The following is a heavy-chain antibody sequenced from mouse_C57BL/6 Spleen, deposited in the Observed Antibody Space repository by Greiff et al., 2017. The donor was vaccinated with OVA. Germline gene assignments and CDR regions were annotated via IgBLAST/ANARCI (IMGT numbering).Heavy chain of an antibody. CDR2: IDPSDSYT. J-gene: IGHJ3*01. CDR3: ASNYDSFAY. Sequence: QVQLQQSGAELVKPGASVKLSCKASGYTFTSYWMQWVKQRPGQGLEWIGEIDPSDSYTNYNQKFKGKATLTVDTSSSTAYMQLSSLTSEDSAVYYCASNYDSFAYWGQGTLVTVSA. V-gene: IGHV1-50*01. D-gene: IGHD2-1*01. CDR1: GYTFTSYW.